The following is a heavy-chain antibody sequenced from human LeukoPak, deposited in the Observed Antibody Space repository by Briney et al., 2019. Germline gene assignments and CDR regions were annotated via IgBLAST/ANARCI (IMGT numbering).Heavy chain of an antibody. V-gene: IGHV1-8*01. CDR3: ARGPLVRLPSSFDP. J-gene: IGHJ5*02. CDR1: GYTFTSYD. D-gene: IGHD3-16*02. Sequence: ASVKVSCKASGYTFTSYDINWVRQATGQGLEWMGWMNPNSGNTGSAQRFQGRITMTRDTSISTAYMELGSLRFEDTAVYYCARGPLVRLPSSFDPWGQGTLVTVSS. CDR2: MNPNSGNT.